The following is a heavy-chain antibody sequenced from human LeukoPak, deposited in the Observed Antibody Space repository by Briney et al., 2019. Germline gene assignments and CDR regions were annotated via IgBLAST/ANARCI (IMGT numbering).Heavy chain of an antibody. V-gene: IGHV4-30-4*08. Sequence: SQTLSLTCTVSGGSISSGDYYWSWIRQPPGKGLEWIGYIYYSGGTYYSPSLKSRVTISVDTSKDQFSLKLSSVTAADTAVYYCARAGAAAGTLYYYYYMDVWGKGTTVTVSS. CDR1: GGSISSGDYY. CDR2: IYYSGGT. CDR3: ARAGAAAGTLYYYYYMDV. J-gene: IGHJ6*03. D-gene: IGHD6-13*01.